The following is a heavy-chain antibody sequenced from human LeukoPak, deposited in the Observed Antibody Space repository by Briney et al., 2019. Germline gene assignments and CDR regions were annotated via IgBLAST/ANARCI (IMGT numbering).Heavy chain of an antibody. Sequence: GGSLRLSCAASGFIFSTYSMNWVRQAPGKGLEWVSYITSSSNTKHYAESVKGRFTISRDNAKNSLFLEMNSLRDEDTAVYYCTRDPDALDFWGHGTLVTVSS. V-gene: IGHV3-48*02. CDR2: ITSSSNTK. CDR3: TRDPDALDF. J-gene: IGHJ4*01. CDR1: GFIFSTYS.